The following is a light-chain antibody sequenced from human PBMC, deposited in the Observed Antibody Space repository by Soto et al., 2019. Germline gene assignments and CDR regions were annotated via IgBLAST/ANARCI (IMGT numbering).Light chain of an antibody. CDR2: YAS. J-gene: IGKJ5*01. CDR1: QSVSNN. Sequence: EIMMTQSPATLSVSPGERATLSCMASQSVSNNVAWYQQKPGQAPRLLLYYASTRATGIPARFSGSGSGKDFTLNISSLQSEDFALYYCQQYNNWPPITFGQGTRLEIK. CDR3: QQYNNWPPIT. V-gene: IGKV3-15*01.